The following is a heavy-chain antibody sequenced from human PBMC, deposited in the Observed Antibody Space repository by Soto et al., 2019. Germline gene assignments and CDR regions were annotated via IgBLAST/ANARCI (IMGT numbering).Heavy chain of an antibody. J-gene: IGHJ4*01. CDR1: GYTFTSYG. CDR3: SRSGLEITFDH. CDR2: ISAYNGNT. V-gene: IGHV1-18*04. D-gene: IGHD1-1*01. Sequence: QVQLVQSGAEVKKPGASVKVSCKASGYTFTSYGISWVRQAPGQGLEWMGWISAYNGNTNYAQKLQGRVTMTTDTSPSPAYNEPRSLRSDQPAVDFLSRSGLEITFDHRGPGTLVPVPP.